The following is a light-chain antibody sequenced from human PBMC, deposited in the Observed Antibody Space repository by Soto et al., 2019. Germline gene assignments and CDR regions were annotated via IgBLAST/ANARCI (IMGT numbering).Light chain of an antibody. V-gene: IGKV1-39*01. Sequence: DIQMTQSPSSLSASVGDEVTITCRASQTIMTYLNWYQLKPGKPPRLLIYAASSLQSGVPSRFSSSGSGTDFTLTISSLQPEESATYYCQQTYTTPRTFGQGTRLEI. J-gene: IGKJ5*01. CDR1: QTIMTY. CDR3: QQTYTTPRT. CDR2: AAS.